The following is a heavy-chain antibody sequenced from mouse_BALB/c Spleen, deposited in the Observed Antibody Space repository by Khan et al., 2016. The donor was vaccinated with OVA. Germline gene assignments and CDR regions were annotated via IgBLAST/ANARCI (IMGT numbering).Heavy chain of an antibody. J-gene: IGHJ2*01. CDR3: ARGNWQSYYFDY. Sequence: VRLQQSGPELVKPGASVKMSCKASGYTFTNYVLHWVKQKPGQGLEWIGYINPYNGGTKYNEKFKVKATLASDKSSITAYMELSSLTSEDSAVYYCARGNWQSYYFDYWGQGNTRTLSS. CDR2: INPYNGGT. V-gene: IGHV1S136*01. D-gene: IGHD4-1*01. CDR1: GYTFTNYV.